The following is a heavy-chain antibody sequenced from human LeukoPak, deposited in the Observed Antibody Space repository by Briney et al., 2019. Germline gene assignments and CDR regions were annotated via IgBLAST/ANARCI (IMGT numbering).Heavy chain of an antibody. D-gene: IGHD3-3*01. V-gene: IGHV3-23*01. CDR3: AKDPNPFYDFWSGYK. Sequence: GGSLRLSCAASGFTFSSYAMSWVRQAPGKGLEWVSIIGGRDDRTYYADSVKDRFTISRDNSKNILYLQMNSLRAEDTAVYYCAKDPNPFYDFWSGYKWGQGTLVTVSS. CDR1: GFTFSSYA. J-gene: IGHJ4*02. CDR2: IGGRDDRT.